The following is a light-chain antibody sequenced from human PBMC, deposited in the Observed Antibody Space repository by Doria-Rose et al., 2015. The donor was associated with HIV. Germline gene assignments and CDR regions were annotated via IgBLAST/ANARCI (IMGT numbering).Light chain of an antibody. J-gene: IGKJ3*01. Sequence: DIRVTQSPESLGMSLGERATLNCKSNQSLLYTSKNYLAWYQQKPGQPPKLLIYWASTRQSGVPARFSGSGSGTDFTLTISGLEAEDVAVYYCQQYHDTPSFGPGTTVDIK. CDR2: WAS. CDR1: QSLLYTSKNY. V-gene: IGKV4-1*01. CDR3: QQYHDTPS.